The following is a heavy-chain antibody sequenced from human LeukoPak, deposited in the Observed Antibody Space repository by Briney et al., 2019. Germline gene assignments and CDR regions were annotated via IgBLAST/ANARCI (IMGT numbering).Heavy chain of an antibody. CDR2: ISISGITT. J-gene: IGHJ3*02. CDR1: GFTFSSFG. D-gene: IGHD2-15*01. CDR3: AKGSGGSGTYVSSDM. V-gene: IGHV3-23*05. Sequence: GGSLTLSCAASGFTFSSFGMSWVRQAPGKGLEWVSIISISGITTHYADSVRGRFTISRDNSKSILYLHMNSLRAEATALYYCAKGSGGSGTYVSSDMWGQGTMVTVSS.